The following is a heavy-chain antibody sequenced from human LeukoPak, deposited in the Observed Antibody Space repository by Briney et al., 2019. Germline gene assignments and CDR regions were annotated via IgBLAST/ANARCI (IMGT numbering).Heavy chain of an antibody. CDR3: ARVTVRYFDWLPRSHNWFDP. V-gene: IGHV3-7*01. Sequence: GSLRLSCAAFGFTFSNYWMTWVRQAPGKGLEWVANIKPEGSEKYYVDSVKGRFTISRDNAKKSLYLQMNSLRAEDTAVYYCARVTVRYFDWLPRSHNWFDPWGQGTLVTVSS. J-gene: IGHJ5*02. CDR1: GFTFSNYW. D-gene: IGHD3-9*01. CDR2: IKPEGSEK.